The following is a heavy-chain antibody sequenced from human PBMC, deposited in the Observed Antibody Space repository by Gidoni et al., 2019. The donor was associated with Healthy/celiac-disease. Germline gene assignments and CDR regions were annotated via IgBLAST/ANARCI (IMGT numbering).Heavy chain of an antibody. Sequence: HVHLVQSGAEVKKPGASVKVSCKASGYTFPSYAMHWVRQAPGQRLEWMGWINAGNGNTKYSQKFQGRVTITRDTAASTAYMELSSLRSEDTAVYYCARAHQWELLSWFDPWGQGTLVTVSS. CDR1: GYTFPSYA. J-gene: IGHJ5*02. V-gene: IGHV1-3*01. CDR3: ARAHQWELLSWFDP. CDR2: INAGNGNT. D-gene: IGHD1-26*01.